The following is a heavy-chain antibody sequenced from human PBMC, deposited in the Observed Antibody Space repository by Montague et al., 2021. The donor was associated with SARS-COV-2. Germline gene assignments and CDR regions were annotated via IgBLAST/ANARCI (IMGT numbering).Heavy chain of an antibody. CDR2: THHTGIT. CDR3: ASHPVFQQLYS. CDR1: GASVTSINW. D-gene: IGHD6-13*01. V-gene: IGHV4-4*02. J-gene: IGHJ5*01. Sequence: SETLSLTCAVSGASVTSINWWSWVRQPPGRGLEWIAETHHTGITNFNPSLRSRVSISLDTSKNQFSLTLNSVTAADTAIYYCASHPVFQQLYSGGQGTLVSVSS.